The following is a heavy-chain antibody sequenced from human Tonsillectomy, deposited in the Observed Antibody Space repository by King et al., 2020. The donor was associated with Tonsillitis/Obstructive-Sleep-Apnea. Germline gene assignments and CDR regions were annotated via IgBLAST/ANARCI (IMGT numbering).Heavy chain of an antibody. Sequence: VQLVESGAEVKKPGESLKISCKGSGNSFTRYWIGWVRQMPGKGLEWMGIIYPGDSDTRYSPSFQGQVTISADKSTTTAYLQWSSLKASDTAMYYCALPVAVDVAFNFWAKGQWSPSLQ. V-gene: IGHV5-51*01. CDR3: ALPVAVDVAFNF. J-gene: IGHJ3*01. CDR2: IYPGDSDT. CDR1: GNSFTRYW.